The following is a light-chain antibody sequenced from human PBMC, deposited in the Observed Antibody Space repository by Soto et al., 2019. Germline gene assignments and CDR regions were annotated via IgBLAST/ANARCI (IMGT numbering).Light chain of an antibody. CDR1: SSDVGSYTY. CDR2: EVN. Sequence: QSVLTQPASVSGSPRQSITISCTGASSDVGSYTYVSWYQQHPGKAPKLMIYEVNNRPSGVSNRFSGSKSGNTASLTISGIQAEDEADYYCSSYTSSRTLYVFGTGTKVTV. V-gene: IGLV2-14*01. J-gene: IGLJ1*01. CDR3: SSYTSSRTLYV.